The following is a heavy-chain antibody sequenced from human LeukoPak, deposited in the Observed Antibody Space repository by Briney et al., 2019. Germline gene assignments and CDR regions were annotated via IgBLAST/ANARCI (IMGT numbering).Heavy chain of an antibody. CDR1: GFTFSSYA. V-gene: IGHV3-23*01. J-gene: IGHJ4*02. Sequence: GGSLRLSCAASGFTFSSYAMSWVRQAPGKGLEWVSAISGSGGSTYYADSVKGRFTISRDNSKNTLYLQMNSLRAEDTAVYYCAKDGLYYDILTGYPYYFDYWGQGTLVTVSS. CDR2: ISGSGGST. CDR3: AKDGLYYDILTGYPYYFDY. D-gene: IGHD3-9*01.